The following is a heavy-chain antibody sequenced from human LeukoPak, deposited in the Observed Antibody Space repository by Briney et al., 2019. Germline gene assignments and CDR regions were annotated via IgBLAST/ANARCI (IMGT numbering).Heavy chain of an antibody. Sequence: GGSLRLSCAASGFTFSSNAMSWVRQAPGKGLEWVSAISGSGGSTYYADSVKGRFTISRDNSENTLHLQMNSLRAEDTAVYYCARIPKTTYFDYWGQGTLVTVSS. D-gene: IGHD4-17*01. CDR3: ARIPKTTYFDY. J-gene: IGHJ4*02. CDR2: ISGSGGST. V-gene: IGHV3-23*01. CDR1: GFTFSSNA.